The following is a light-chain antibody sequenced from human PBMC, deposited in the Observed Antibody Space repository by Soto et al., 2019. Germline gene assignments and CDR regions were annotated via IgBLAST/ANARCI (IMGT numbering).Light chain of an antibody. CDR3: CSFAGTYPVV. CDR2: DVS. V-gene: IGLV2-11*01. Sequence: QSALTQPRSVSGSPGQSVTISCTGTGSDVGGYDFVSWYQQHPGKAPELMIFDVSKRPSGVPDRFSGSKSGNTASLTISGLQADDEAEYYCCSFAGTYPVVFGGGTKLTVL. J-gene: IGLJ2*01. CDR1: GSDVGGYDF.